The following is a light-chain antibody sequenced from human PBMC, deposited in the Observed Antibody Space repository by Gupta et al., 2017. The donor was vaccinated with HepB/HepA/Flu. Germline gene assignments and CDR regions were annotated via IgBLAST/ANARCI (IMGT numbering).Light chain of an antibody. Sequence: DIVLTQSPATLSLSPGERATLSCGASQSVSSSRLAWYQQKPGLAPRLLVYDASSRATGIPDRFSGSGSGTDFTLTISRLEPEDVAVYYCQQYGTSPRTFGQGTKVEIK. V-gene: IGKV3D-20*01. CDR1: QSVSSSR. CDR2: DAS. J-gene: IGKJ1*01. CDR3: QQYGTSPRT.